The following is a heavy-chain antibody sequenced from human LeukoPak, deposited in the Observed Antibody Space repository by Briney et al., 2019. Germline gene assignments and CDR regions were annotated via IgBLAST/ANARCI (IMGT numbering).Heavy chain of an antibody. D-gene: IGHD2-2*01. CDR2: IIPILGTA. CDR3: ARHPRNVYCSSTSCYAGYYFDY. J-gene: IGHJ4*02. V-gene: IGHV1-69*06. Sequence: SVKVSCKASGGTFSSYAISWVRQAPGQGLEWMGGIIPILGTANYAQKFQGRVTITADKSTSTAYMELSSLRSEDTAVYYCARHPRNVYCSSTSCYAGYYFDYWGQGTLVTVSS. CDR1: GGTFSSYA.